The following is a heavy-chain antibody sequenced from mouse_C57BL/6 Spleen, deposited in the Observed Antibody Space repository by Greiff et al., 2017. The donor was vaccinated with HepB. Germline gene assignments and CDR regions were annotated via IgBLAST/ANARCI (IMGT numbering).Heavy chain of an antibody. J-gene: IGHJ4*01. D-gene: IGHD1-1*01. V-gene: IGHV1-26*01. CDR1: GYTFTDYY. CDR3: ARGYYGSSQVLMDY. CDR2: INPNNGGT. Sequence: EVQLQQSGPELVKPGASVKISCKASGYTFTDYYMNWVKQSHGKSLEWIGDINPNNGGTSYNQKFKGKATLTVDKSSSTAYMELRSLTSEDSAVYYCARGYYGSSQVLMDYWGQGTSVTVSS.